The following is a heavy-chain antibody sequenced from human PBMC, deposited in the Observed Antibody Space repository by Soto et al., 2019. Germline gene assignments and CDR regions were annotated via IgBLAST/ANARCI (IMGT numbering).Heavy chain of an antibody. CDR2: INTNTGNP. CDR1: GYTFTSYA. Sequence: ASVKVSCKASGYTFTSYAMNWVRQAPGQGLEWMGWINTNTGNPTYAQGFTGRFVFSLDTSVSTAYLQMNSLRAEDTAVYYCARGQFLSSSVYFDYWGQGTLVTVSS. D-gene: IGHD6-6*01. CDR3: ARGQFLSSSVYFDY. V-gene: IGHV7-4-1*02. J-gene: IGHJ4*02.